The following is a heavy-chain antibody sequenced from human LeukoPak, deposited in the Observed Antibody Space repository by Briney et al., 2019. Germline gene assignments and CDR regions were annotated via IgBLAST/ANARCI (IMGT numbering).Heavy chain of an antibody. D-gene: IGHD2-2*02. J-gene: IGHJ1*01. V-gene: IGHV3-15*01. CDR1: GFSFTNAW. CDR3: VVPAAIQGFFSEYFQH. CDR2: IKSKIDGETT. Sequence: GGSLRLSCVGSGFSFTNAWMTWVRQAPGKAPEWVGRIKSKIDGETTDYAAPVKGRFTISRDDSKNTLYLQMNSLKTEDTAVYYCVVPAAIQGFFSEYFQHWGQGTLVTVSS.